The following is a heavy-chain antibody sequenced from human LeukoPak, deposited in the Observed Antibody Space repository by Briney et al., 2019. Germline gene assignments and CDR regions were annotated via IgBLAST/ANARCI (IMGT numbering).Heavy chain of an antibody. D-gene: IGHD6-19*01. Sequence: ASVKVSCKASGYTFTGYYIHWVRQAPGQGLEWMGWINPNSGGTNYAQKFQGRVTMTRDTSISTAYMELSRLRSDDTAVYYCARDPSIAVAGENAFDIWGQGTMVTVSS. J-gene: IGHJ3*02. CDR1: GYTFTGYY. CDR2: INPNSGGT. V-gene: IGHV1-2*02. CDR3: ARDPSIAVAGENAFDI.